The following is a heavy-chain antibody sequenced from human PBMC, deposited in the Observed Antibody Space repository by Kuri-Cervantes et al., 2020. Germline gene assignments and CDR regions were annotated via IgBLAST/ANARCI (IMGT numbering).Heavy chain of an antibody. V-gene: IGHV3-7*01. J-gene: IGHJ4*02. Sequence: GESLKISCTASGFTFSNYAMTWVRQAPGKGLEWVASIKPDGSDEYYLDSVKGRFTISRDNAKNSLYLQMNSLRAEDTAVYYCARMGGVLWFGDHLNTYYFDYWGQGTLVTVSS. CDR1: GFTFSNYA. CDR2: IKPDGSDE. CDR3: ARMGGVLWFGDHLNTYYFDY. D-gene: IGHD3-10*01.